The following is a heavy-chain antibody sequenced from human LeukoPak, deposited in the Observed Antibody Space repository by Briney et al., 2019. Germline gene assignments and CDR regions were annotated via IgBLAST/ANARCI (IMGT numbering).Heavy chain of an antibody. CDR3: AREVTLARGAFDI. V-gene: IGHV4-61*01. D-gene: IGHD3-16*01. Sequence: SETLSLTCTVSGGSISSSSYYWGWIRQPPGKGLEWIGYIYYSGSTNYNPSLKSRVTISVDTSKNQFSLKLSSVTAADTAVYYCAREVTLARGAFDIWGQGTMVTVSS. CDR1: GGSISSSSYY. CDR2: IYYSGST. J-gene: IGHJ3*02.